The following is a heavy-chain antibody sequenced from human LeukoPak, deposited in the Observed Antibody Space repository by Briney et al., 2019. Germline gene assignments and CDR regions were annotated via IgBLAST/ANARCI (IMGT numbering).Heavy chain of an antibody. CDR2: ISSGSSYI. J-gene: IGHJ3*02. V-gene: IGHV3-21*01. CDR3: ARDAGSSWYEGAFDI. D-gene: IGHD6-13*01. CDR1: GFTFSSYS. Sequence: GGSLRLSCAASGFTFSSYSMNWVRQAPGKGLEWVSSISSGSSYIYYADSVKGRFTISRDNAKNSLYLQMNSLRAEDTAVYYCARDAGSSWYEGAFDIWGQGTMVTVSS.